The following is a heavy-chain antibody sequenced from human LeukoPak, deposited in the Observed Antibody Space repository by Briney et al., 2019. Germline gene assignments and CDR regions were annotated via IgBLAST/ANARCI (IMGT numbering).Heavy chain of an antibody. V-gene: IGHV4-59*01. J-gene: IGHJ4*02. CDR2: IYYSGST. CDR3: ASGVRLFDY. CDR1: GGSLSSYY. D-gene: IGHD3-16*01. Sequence: PSETLSLTCTVSGGSLSSYYWSWIRQPPGKGLEWIGYIYYSGSTNYNPSLKSRVTISVDTSKNQFSLKLSSVTAADTAVYYCASGVRLFDYWGQGTLVTVSS.